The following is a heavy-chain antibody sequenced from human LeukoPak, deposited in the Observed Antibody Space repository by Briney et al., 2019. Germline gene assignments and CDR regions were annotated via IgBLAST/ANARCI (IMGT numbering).Heavy chain of an antibody. CDR3: ARGADILTGYYDY. D-gene: IGHD3-9*01. CDR2: IWYDGSSK. J-gene: IGHJ4*02. CDR1: GFTFSSYG. Sequence: GGSLRLSCAASGFTFSSYGMHWVRQAPGKGLEWVAVIWYDGSSKYYADSVKGRFTISRDNSKNTLYLQMNSLRAEDTAVYYCARGADILTGYYDYWGQGTLVTVSS. V-gene: IGHV3-33*01.